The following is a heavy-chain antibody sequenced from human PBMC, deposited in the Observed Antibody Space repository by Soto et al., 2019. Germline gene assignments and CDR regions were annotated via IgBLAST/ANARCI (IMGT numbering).Heavy chain of an antibody. CDR3: ARYEYGNSLYGVDV. CDR2: VDHRGGT. V-gene: IGHV4-34*01. J-gene: IGHJ6*02. D-gene: IGHD1-7*01. Sequence: PSETLSLTCVVSGESFSGYYWSWIRQTPGMGLEWIGEVDHRGGTTYNPSLKNRASISIDSSKNLFSLELTSVTAADTALYFCARYEYGNSLYGVDVWRQGTRVTVSS. CDR1: GESFSGYY.